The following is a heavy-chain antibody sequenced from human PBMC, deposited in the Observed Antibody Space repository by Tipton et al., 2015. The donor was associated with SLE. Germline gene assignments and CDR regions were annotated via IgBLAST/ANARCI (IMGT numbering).Heavy chain of an antibody. D-gene: IGHD3-10*01. J-gene: IGHJ4*02. CDR1: GFTFSSYA. V-gene: IGHV3-23*01. Sequence: SLRLSCAASGFTFSSYAMSWVRQAPGKGLEWVSAISGSGGSTYYADSVKGRFTISRDNSKNTLYLQMNSLRAEDTAVYYCAGGGSGSPWGAYWGQGTLVTVSS. CDR3: AGGGSGSPWGAY. CDR2: ISGSGGST.